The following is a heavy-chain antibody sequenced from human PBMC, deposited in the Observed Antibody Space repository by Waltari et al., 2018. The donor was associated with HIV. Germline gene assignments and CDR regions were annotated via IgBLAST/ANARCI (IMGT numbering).Heavy chain of an antibody. J-gene: IGHJ4*02. D-gene: IGHD3-10*01. V-gene: IGHV3-33*01. Sequence: QVHLVESGGTVVQPGKSLRLSCVTEGFTLTDYAMSWFRKTPGAGLQWVAIRWPDGNTRFYAPFVRGRFSISRDNTKKTVFLQMRALRADDTGVYFCARQGNTGTYFGGHRWGRGT. CDR2: RWPDGNTR. CDR3: ARQGNTGTYFGGHR. CDR1: GFTLTDYA.